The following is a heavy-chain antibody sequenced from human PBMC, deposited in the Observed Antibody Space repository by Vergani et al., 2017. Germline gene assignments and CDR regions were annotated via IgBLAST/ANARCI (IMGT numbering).Heavy chain of an antibody. Sequence: QVQLVESGGGVVQPGRSLRLSCAASGFTFSSYGMHWVRPAPGKGLEWVAVISYDGSNKYYADSVKGRFTISRDNSKNTLYLQMNSLRAEDTAVYYCAKDGRYCSGGSCLKGYMDVWGKGTTVTVSS. CDR3: AKDGRYCSGGSCLKGYMDV. D-gene: IGHD2-15*01. J-gene: IGHJ6*03. V-gene: IGHV3-30*18. CDR1: GFTFSSYG. CDR2: ISYDGSNK.